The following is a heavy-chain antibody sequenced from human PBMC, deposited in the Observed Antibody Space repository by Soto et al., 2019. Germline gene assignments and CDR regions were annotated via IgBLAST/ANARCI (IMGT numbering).Heavy chain of an antibody. V-gene: IGHV1-2*02. D-gene: IGHD3-9*01. CDR3: AREYIYYDILTGYSPPYYYYGMDV. CDR1: GYTFTGYY. Sequence: ASVKVSCKAPGYTFTGYYMHWVRQAPGQGLEWMGWINPNSGGTNYAQKFQGRVTMTRDTSISTAYMELSRLRSDDTAVYYCAREYIYYDILTGYSPPYYYYGMDVWGQGTTVTVSS. J-gene: IGHJ6*02. CDR2: INPNSGGT.